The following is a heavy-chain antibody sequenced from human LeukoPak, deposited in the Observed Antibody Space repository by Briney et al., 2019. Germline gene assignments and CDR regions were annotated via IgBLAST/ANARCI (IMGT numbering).Heavy chain of an antibody. D-gene: IGHD3-9*01. J-gene: IGHJ4*02. CDR3: ARTPYDIYFDY. CDR2: IYYSGST. CDR1: GGSISSSSYY. Sequence: PSETLSLTCTVSGGSISSSSYYWSWIRQLPGTGLEWIGYIYYSGSTNYNPSLKSRVTISVDTSKNQFSLKLSSVTAADTAVYYCARTPYDIYFDYWGQGTLVTVSS. V-gene: IGHV4-61*05.